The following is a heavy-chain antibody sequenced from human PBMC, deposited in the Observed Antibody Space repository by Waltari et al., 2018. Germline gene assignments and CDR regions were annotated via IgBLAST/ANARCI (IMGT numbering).Heavy chain of an antibody. J-gene: IGHJ4*02. Sequence: QVQLQESGPGLVKPSETLSLTCTVSGGSISSYYWSWIRQPPGKGLEWIGYIYYSGSTNYNPSLKSRVTISVDTSKNQFSLKLSSVTAADTAVYYCAREGLELWDDYFDYWCQGTLVTVSS. CDR3: AREGLELWDDYFDY. V-gene: IGHV4-59*01. CDR2: IYYSGST. CDR1: GGSISSYY. D-gene: IGHD1-7*01.